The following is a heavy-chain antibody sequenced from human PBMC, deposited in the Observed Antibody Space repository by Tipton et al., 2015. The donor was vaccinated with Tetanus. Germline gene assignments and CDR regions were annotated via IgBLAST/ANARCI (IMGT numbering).Heavy chain of an antibody. CDR2: IKQDGSEK. CDR3: ARGLNRLYCTSTTCHPNWCDP. D-gene: IGHD2-2*01. CDR1: GFTLSTYW. Sequence: SLRLSCAASGFTLSTYWMSWVRQAPGKGLEWVASIKQDGSEKYYVDSVKGRFTISRDNAKNSLHLQMNSLTAEDTAVYYCARGLNRLYCTSTTCHPNWCDPWGQGTLVTVSS. V-gene: IGHV3-7*01. J-gene: IGHJ5*02.